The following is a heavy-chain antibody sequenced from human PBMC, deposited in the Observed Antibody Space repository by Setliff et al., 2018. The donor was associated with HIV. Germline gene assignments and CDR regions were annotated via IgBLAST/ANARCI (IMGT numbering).Heavy chain of an antibody. Sequence: GESLKISCAASGFTFSPYWMHWVRQAPGKGLVWVSRINSDGTSTTYADSVKGRFTISRENAKNSLYLQMNNVRAGDTAVYYCTRELNGHTSSHYYFGLDVWGQGTTVTVSS. D-gene: IGHD6-6*01. J-gene: IGHJ6*02. CDR3: TRELNGHTSSHYYFGLDV. CDR1: GFTFSPYW. V-gene: IGHV3-74*03. CDR2: INSDGTST.